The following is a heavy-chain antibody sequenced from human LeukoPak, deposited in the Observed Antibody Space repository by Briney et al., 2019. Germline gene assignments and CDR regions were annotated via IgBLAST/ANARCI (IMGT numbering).Heavy chain of an antibody. V-gene: IGHV3-73*01. J-gene: IGHJ4*02. CDR3: RAAADLNDY. Sequence: RGSLRPSCAASGFTFSGSAMHSVRQAPGKGLEWLGRIRSKADSYTTAYAASVKGRFIVSRDDSKNTAYLQMNILKTEDTAVYYCRAAADLNDYWGQGTLVTVSS. CDR1: GFTFSGSA. CDR2: IRSKADSYTT. D-gene: IGHD6-13*01.